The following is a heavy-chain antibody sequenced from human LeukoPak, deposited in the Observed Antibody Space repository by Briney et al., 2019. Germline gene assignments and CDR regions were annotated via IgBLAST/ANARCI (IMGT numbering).Heavy chain of an antibody. CDR3: ARVSGSYGDAFDI. Sequence: PSETLSLTCAVSGGSISSSNWWSWVRQPPGKGLEWIGEIYHSGSTNYNPSLKSRVTISVDKSKNQFSLKLSSVTAADTAVYYCARVSGSYGDAFDIWGQGTMVTVSS. V-gene: IGHV4-4*02. D-gene: IGHD1-26*01. CDR1: GGSISSSNW. J-gene: IGHJ3*02. CDR2: IYHSGST.